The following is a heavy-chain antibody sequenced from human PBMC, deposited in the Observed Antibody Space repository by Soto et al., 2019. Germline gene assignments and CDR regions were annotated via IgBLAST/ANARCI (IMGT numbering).Heavy chain of an antibody. CDR3: ARAIPPLRFLEWFIGPNWFDP. D-gene: IGHD3-3*01. Sequence: PGGSLRLSCAASGFTFSDYYMSWIRQAPGKGLEWVSYISSSGSTIYYADSVKGRFTISRDNAKNSLYLQMNSLRAEDTAVYYCARAIPPLRFLEWFIGPNWFDPWGQGTLVTVSS. CDR1: GFTFSDYY. V-gene: IGHV3-11*01. CDR2: ISSSGSTI. J-gene: IGHJ5*02.